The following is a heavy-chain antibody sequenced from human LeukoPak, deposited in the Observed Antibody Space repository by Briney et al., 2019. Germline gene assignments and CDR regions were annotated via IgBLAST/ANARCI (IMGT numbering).Heavy chain of an antibody. J-gene: IGHJ4*02. CDR2: INPNSGGT. V-gene: IGHV1-2*06. D-gene: IGHD2-2*01. Sequence: ASVKVSCKASGYTFTGYYMHWVRQAPGQGLEWMGRINPNSGGTNYAQKFQGRVTMTRDTSISTAYMELSRLRSDDTAAYYCARGRGYCSSTSCYDFDYWGQGTLVTVSS. CDR1: GYTFTGYY. CDR3: ARGRGYCSSTSCYDFDY.